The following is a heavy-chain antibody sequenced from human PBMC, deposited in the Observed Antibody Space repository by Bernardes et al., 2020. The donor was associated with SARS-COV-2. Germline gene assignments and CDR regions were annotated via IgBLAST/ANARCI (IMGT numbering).Heavy chain of an antibody. CDR2: INWDGTRT. CDR1: GFTFGDYA. J-gene: IGHJ6*02. D-gene: IGHD2-21*02. V-gene: IGHV3-43*01. Sequence: GGSLRLSCAASGFTFGDYAMHWVHQAPGMGLEWLSLINWDGTRTYYADSVKGRFTISRDNYINSLYLQMNSLRSEDSALYYCAKVTDAAYYYYGLDVWGQGTTVTVSS. CDR3: AKVTDAAYYYYGLDV.